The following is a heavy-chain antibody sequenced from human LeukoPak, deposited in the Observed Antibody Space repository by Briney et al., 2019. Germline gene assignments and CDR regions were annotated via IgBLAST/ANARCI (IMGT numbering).Heavy chain of an antibody. CDR3: ARLTSLSGWYDAFDI. CDR2: INPNSGGT. D-gene: IGHD6-19*01. J-gene: IGHJ3*02. Sequence: GASVKVSCKASGYTFTGYYMHWVRQAPGQGLEWMGWINPNSGGTNYAQKFQGRVTMTRDTSISTAYMELSRLRSDDTAVYYCARLTSLSGWYDAFDIWGQGTMVTVSS. CDR1: GYTFTGYY. V-gene: IGHV1-2*02.